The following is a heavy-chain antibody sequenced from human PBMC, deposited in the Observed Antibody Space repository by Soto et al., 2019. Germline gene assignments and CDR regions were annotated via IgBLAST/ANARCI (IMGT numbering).Heavy chain of an antibody. J-gene: IGHJ6*02. CDR1: GFTFSSYG. Sequence: PGGSLRLSCAASGFTFSSYGMHWVRQAPGKGLEWVAVISYDGSNKYYADSVKGRFTISRDNSKNTLYLQMNSLRAEDTAVYYCAKDTISGGYYYYGMDVWGQGTXVTVSS. D-gene: IGHD1-1*01. CDR3: AKDTISGGYYYYGMDV. CDR2: ISYDGSNK. V-gene: IGHV3-30*18.